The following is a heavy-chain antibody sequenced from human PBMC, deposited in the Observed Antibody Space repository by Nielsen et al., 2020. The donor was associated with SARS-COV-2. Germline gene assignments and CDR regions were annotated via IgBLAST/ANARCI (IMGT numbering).Heavy chain of an antibody. CDR2: INAGNGNT. CDR3: AREKGSYGPAGYGMDV. Sequence: ASVKVSCKASGYTFTSYAMHWVRQAPGQRLEWMGWINAGNGNTKYSQKFQGRVTMTRDTSISTAYMELSRLRSDDTAVYYCAREKGSYGPAGYGMDVWGQGTTVTVSS. D-gene: IGHD3-16*01. V-gene: IGHV1-3*01. J-gene: IGHJ6*02. CDR1: GYTFTSYA.